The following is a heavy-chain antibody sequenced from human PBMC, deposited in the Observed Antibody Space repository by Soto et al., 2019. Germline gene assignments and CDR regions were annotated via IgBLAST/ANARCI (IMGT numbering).Heavy chain of an antibody. CDR3: AKGGYYSLFDI. Sequence: PGGSLELSCVAPGFPFIVNAMSGVPQTPGKGLEWVSGISGSGGRTYYADSVKGRFTISRDNSNNTLSLQMHILRVEDTAVYFCAKGGYYSLFDIWGQGTVVTVSS. CDR2: ISGSGGRT. CDR1: GFPFIVNA. J-gene: IGHJ3*02. D-gene: IGHD3-16*01. V-gene: IGHV3-23*01.